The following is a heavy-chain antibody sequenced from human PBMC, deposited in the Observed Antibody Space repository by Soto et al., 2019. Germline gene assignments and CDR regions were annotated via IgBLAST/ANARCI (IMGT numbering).Heavy chain of an antibody. J-gene: IGHJ3*02. D-gene: IGHD1-26*01. CDR3: AKDPRYSGSYDAFDI. V-gene: IGHV3-23*01. CDR1: GFTFISYA. CDR2: ISGSGGST. Sequence: PGGSLRLACASSGFTFISYAMSWVRQAPGKGLEWVSAISGSGGSTYYADSVKGRSTISRDNSKNTLYLQMNSLRAEDTAVYYCAKDPRYSGSYDAFDIWGQGTMVTVSS.